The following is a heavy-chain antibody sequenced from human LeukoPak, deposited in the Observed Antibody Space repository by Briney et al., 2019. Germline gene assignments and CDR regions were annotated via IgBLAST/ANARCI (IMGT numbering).Heavy chain of an antibody. CDR1: GYTFTSYG. CDR3: ATGQWLDAFDI. Sequence: ASVKVSCKASGYTFTSYGISWVRQAPGQGLEWMGWISAYNGNTNYAQKLQGRVTMTEDTSTDTAYMELSSLRSEDTAVYYCATGQWLDAFDIWGQGTMVTVSS. D-gene: IGHD6-19*01. V-gene: IGHV1-18*01. CDR2: ISAYNGNT. J-gene: IGHJ3*02.